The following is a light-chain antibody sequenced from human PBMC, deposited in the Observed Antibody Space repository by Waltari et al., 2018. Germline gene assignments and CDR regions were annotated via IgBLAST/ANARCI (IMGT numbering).Light chain of an antibody. CDR1: QSISSY. CDR3: QQSYSTPFT. Sequence: DIQMTQSPSPLSASVGDSITITCRASQSISSYLNCYQQKPVKAPKLLLYAASSLQSGVPSRFSGSGSGTDFTLTISSLQPEDFATYYCQQSYSTPFTFGPGTKVDIK. V-gene: IGKV1-39*01. J-gene: IGKJ3*01. CDR2: AAS.